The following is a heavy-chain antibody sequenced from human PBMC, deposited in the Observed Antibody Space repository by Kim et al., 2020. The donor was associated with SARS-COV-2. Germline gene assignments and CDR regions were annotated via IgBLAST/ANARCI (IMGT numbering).Heavy chain of an antibody. J-gene: IGHJ4*02. D-gene: IGHD4-17*01. V-gene: IGHV3-33*01. CDR3: ARESTGAYIDY. Sequence: GGSLRLSCAASGFTFSSYGMHWVRQAPGKGLECVAVIWYDGTNKYYVDSVKGRFTISRDNSKNTLYLQMNSLRAEDTAVYYCARESTGAYIDYWGQGTPVTVSS. CDR1: GFTFSSYG. CDR2: IWYDGTNK.